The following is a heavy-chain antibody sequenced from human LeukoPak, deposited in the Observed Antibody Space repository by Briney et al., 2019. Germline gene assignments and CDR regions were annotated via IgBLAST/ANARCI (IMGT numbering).Heavy chain of an antibody. CDR2: IYSGGST. V-gene: IGHV3-66*01. J-gene: IGHJ5*02. Sequence: PGGSLRLSCAASGFTVRSNSMSWVRQAPGKGLEWVSVIYSGGSTDYVDSVKGRFTISRDNSKNTLYLQMNSLRAEDTAVYYCARGLAAAGWFDPWGQGTLVTVSS. CDR1: GFTVRSNS. D-gene: IGHD6-13*01. CDR3: ARGLAAAGWFDP.